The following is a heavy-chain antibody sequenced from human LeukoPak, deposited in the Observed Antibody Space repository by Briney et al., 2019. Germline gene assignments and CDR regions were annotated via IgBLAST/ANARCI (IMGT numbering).Heavy chain of an antibody. CDR1: GFTFSSYS. J-gene: IGHJ3*02. CDR2: ISSSSSYI. Sequence: PGGSLRLSCAASGFTFSSYSMNWVRQAPGKGLEWGSSISSSSSYIYYADSVKGRFTISRDNAKTSLYLQMNSLRAEDTAVYYCARDVATLLTRIPLTMVRDPSVHGAFDIWGQGTMVTVSS. D-gene: IGHD3-10*01. CDR3: ARDVATLLTRIPLTMVRDPSVHGAFDI. V-gene: IGHV3-21*01.